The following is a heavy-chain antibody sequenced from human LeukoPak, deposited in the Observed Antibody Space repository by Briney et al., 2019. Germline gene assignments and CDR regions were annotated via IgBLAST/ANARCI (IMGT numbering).Heavy chain of an antibody. Sequence: GGSLRLSCAASGFTFSSYAMSWVRQAPGKGLEWVSAISGSGGSTYYADSVKGRFTISRDNSKNTLYLQMNSLRAEDTAVYYCASSYYGSGSNHLYYFDYWGQGTLVTVSS. CDR3: ASSYYGSGSNHLYYFDY. CDR2: ISGSGGST. D-gene: IGHD3-10*01. J-gene: IGHJ4*02. V-gene: IGHV3-23*01. CDR1: GFTFSSYA.